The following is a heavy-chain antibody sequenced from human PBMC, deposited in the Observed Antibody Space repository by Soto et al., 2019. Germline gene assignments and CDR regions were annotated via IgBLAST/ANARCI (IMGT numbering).Heavy chain of an antibody. Sequence: VPLEEAGGGADQPGGSLRLSCVASGITFSGFWMHWVRQVPGKGLVWVARVDSAGSGTSYADSVKGRFTISRDNAKNTLSLQMDSLRVEDTAVYYCATVFEHWGQGIPVTVSS. CDR2: VDSAGSGT. CDR1: GITFSGFW. J-gene: IGHJ4*02. V-gene: IGHV3-74*01. CDR3: ATVFEH.